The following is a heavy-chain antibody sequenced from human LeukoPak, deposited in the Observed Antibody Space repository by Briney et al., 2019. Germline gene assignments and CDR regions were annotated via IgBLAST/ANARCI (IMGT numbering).Heavy chain of an antibody. CDR2: IYPADSET. J-gene: IGHJ4*02. CDR1: GYTFANYW. CDR3: GRKISGSYYGLDY. V-gene: IGHV5-51*01. D-gene: IGHD1-26*01. Sequence: GGSLRLSCKVSGYTFANYWIGWVRQMPGKGLEWMGIIYPADSETRYSPSFQGQVTISVDKSIRTAYLQWSSLKASDTAMYYCGRKISGSYYGLDYWGQGTLVTVSS.